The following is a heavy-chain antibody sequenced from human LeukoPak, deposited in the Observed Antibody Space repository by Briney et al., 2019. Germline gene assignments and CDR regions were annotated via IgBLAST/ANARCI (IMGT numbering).Heavy chain of an antibody. CDR3: AGGYGFDY. V-gene: IGHV3-74*01. Sequence: GGSLRLSCAASGFTFSNYWMHWVRQAPGKGLVWVSHINSDGSRTNYAASVKGRFTISRDNAKNTLYLQMNSLRAEDTAVYYCAGGYGFDYWGQGTLVTVSS. CDR1: GFTFSNYW. J-gene: IGHJ4*02. CDR2: INSDGSRT. D-gene: IGHD1-1*01.